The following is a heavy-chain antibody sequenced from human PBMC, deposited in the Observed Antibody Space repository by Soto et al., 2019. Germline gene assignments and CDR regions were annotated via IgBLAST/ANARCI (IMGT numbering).Heavy chain of an antibody. V-gene: IGHV3-11*01. J-gene: IGHJ4*02. Sequence: ESGGGKVRPGGSLRLSCAASGFTFSDYYINWIRQAPGKGLEWVSYISGDGRTRDYADSVKGRFTVSRDNAKNSVFLHMNSLRAEDTALYYCARALFFYTGYPGYWGQGTLVTVSS. D-gene: IGHD5-12*01. CDR1: GFTFSDYY. CDR2: ISGDGRTR. CDR3: ARALFFYTGYPGY.